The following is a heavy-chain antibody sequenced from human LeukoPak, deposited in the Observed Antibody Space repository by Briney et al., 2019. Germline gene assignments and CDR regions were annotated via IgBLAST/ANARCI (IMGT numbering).Heavy chain of an antibody. D-gene: IGHD4-17*01. Sequence: GGSLRRSCAASGFTFSSYWMTWVRQAPGKGLEWVANIKPDGSGTYHVDSVKGRFTISRDNAKNSLYLQMNSLRAEDTAVYYCARDYGDSAWGQGTLVTVSS. J-gene: IGHJ5*02. V-gene: IGHV3-7*04. CDR2: IKPDGSGT. CDR3: ARDYGDSA. CDR1: GFTFSSYW.